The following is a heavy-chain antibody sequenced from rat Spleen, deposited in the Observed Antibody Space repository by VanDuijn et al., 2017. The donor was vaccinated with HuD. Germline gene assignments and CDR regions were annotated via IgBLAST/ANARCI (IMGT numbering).Heavy chain of an antibody. D-gene: IGHD1-12*03. CDR3: ARIPSDGYYHVPFDY. CDR1: GITFSNFP. CDR2: ISTSGSRT. J-gene: IGHJ2*01. V-gene: IGHV5-46*01. Sequence: EVQLVEAGGGLVQPGRSMKLSCAASGITFSNFPMAWVRQAPTKGLEWVATISTSGSRTYYPDSVKGRFTISRDNAKSSLYLQMNSLKSEDTATYYCARIPSDGYYHVPFDYWGQGVMVTVSS.